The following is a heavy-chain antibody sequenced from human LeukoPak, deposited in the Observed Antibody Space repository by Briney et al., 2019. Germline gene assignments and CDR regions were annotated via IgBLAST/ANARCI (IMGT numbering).Heavy chain of an antibody. CDR2: IYSGGST. D-gene: IGHD3-22*01. Sequence: GGSLRLSCAASGFTVSSNYMSWVRQAPGKGLEWVSVIYSGGSTYYADSVKGRFTISRDNSKNTLYLQMSSLRAEDTAVYYCAKTYCYDSSGYSPHFDYWGQGTLVTVSS. J-gene: IGHJ4*02. CDR3: AKTYCYDSSGYSPHFDY. CDR1: GFTVSSNY. V-gene: IGHV3-53*01.